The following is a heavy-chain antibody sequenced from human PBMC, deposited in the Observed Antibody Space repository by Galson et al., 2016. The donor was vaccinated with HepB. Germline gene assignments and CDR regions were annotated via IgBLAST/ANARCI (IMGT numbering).Heavy chain of an antibody. Sequence: SVKVSCKASGYNFASLFIYWIRQAPGQGLEWVGTINPSDGSTTYAQRFQGRVIMTRDTSTSTVYMELSGLTSEDTALYYCARDGPIRRGGYTNPFWYFDLWGRGTLVTVSS. CDR1: GYNFASLF. CDR2: INPSDGST. V-gene: IGHV1-46*01. J-gene: IGHJ2*01. D-gene: IGHD5-12*01. CDR3: ARDGPIRRGGYTNPFWYFDL.